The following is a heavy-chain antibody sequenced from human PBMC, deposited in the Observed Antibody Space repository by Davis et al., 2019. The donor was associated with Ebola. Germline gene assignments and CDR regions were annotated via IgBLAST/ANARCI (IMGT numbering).Heavy chain of an antibody. J-gene: IGHJ2*01. CDR3: ARGTYSFDSRWSLDL. CDR1: GYSFPSHD. V-gene: IGHV1-18*01. CDR2: IRPYNGNT. Sequence: AASVKVSCKASGYSFPSHDVSWVRQAPGQGLEWVAWIRPYNGNTHYTQKVQDRVTVTTDTSTSTAYMALRSLRSDDTAVYYCARGTYSFDSRWSLDLWGRGSLVTVSS. D-gene: IGHD5-18*01.